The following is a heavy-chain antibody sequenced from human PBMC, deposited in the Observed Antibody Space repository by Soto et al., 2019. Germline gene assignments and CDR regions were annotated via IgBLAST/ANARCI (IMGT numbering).Heavy chain of an antibody. V-gene: IGHV4-34*01. J-gene: IGHJ4*02. Sequence: SETMSLTCAVYGGSFSGYYWSWIRQPTGKGLEWIGEINHSGSTNYNPSLKSRVTISVDTSTNQFSLKLSSVTAADTAVYYSARRPRDYYGSVSYSLGYWGQGTLVAVSS. CDR3: ARRPRDYYGSVSYSLGY. CDR1: GGSFSGYY. D-gene: IGHD3-10*01. CDR2: INHSGST.